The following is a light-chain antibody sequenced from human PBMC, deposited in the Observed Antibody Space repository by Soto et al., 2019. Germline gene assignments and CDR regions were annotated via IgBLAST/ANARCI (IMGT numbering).Light chain of an antibody. CDR1: QNIYSN. Sequence: EIVMTHSPATLSVSPGERATLSCRASQNIYSNVAWYQQRPGQAPRLLIYRASTRATGIPARFSGSRSGPEFTLTINSLQSEDFAIYYCQRYNNWPLTFGGGTKVDIK. CDR3: QRYNNWPLT. CDR2: RAS. V-gene: IGKV3-15*01. J-gene: IGKJ4*01.